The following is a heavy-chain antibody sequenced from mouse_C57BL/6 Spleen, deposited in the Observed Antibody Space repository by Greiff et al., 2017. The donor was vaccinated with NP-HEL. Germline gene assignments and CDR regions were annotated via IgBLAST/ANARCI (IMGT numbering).Heavy chain of an antibody. CDR3: ARPPYYYGSSYEAMDY. D-gene: IGHD1-1*01. Sequence: QVQLKQPGAELVKPGASVKLSCKASGYTFTSYWMHWVKQRPGQGLEWIGMIHPNSGSTNYNEKFKSKATLTVDKSSSTAYMQLSSLTSEDSAVYYCARPPYYYGSSYEAMDYWGQGTSVTVSS. CDR1: GYTFTSYW. CDR2: IHPNSGST. V-gene: IGHV1-64*01. J-gene: IGHJ4*01.